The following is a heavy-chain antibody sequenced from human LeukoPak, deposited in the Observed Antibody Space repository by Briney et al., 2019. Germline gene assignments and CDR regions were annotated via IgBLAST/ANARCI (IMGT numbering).Heavy chain of an antibody. J-gene: IGHJ4*02. CDR3: AGEGIAARGSDY. CDR1: GGSISSYY. D-gene: IGHD6-6*01. Sequence: SETLSLTCTVSGGSISSYYWSWIRQPAGKGLEWIGRIYTNGSTNYNPSLKSRVTMSVDTSKNQFSLKLSSVTAADTAVYYCAGEGIAARGSDYWGQGTLVTVSS. CDR2: IYTNGST. V-gene: IGHV4-4*07.